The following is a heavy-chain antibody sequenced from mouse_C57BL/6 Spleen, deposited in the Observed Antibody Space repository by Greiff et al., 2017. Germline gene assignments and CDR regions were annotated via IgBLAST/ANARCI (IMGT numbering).Heavy chain of an antibody. Sequence: EVQLVESGGGLVQPGGSVSLSCAASGFTFTDYCMSWVRQPPGKALEWMGFIRNKANGYKTEYSASVKGRFTISRDNSQSILYLQMNALRADDSAAYYCARLTFYFDYWGQGTTLTVSS. CDR3: ARLTFYFDY. J-gene: IGHJ2*01. CDR1: GFTFTDYC. V-gene: IGHV7-3*01. CDR2: IRNKANGYKT. D-gene: IGHD1-3*01.